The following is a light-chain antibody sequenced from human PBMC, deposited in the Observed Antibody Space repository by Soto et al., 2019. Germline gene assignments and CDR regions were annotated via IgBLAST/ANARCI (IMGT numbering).Light chain of an antibody. J-gene: IGKJ4*01. Sequence: EIVMTQSAASLSVSPGERATLSYRASQSFSSSLAWYQQKPGQAPRLLIYDASARATGIPARFSGSGSGTEFTLTISSLQSEDFAVYYCQQYNNWPFTFGGGTKVEI. CDR1: QSFSSS. CDR3: QQYNNWPFT. V-gene: IGKV3-15*01. CDR2: DAS.